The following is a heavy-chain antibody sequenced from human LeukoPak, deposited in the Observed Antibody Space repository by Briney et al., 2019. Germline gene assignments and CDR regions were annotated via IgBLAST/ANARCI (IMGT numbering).Heavy chain of an antibody. CDR2: ISSSGSTI. D-gene: IGHD1-20*01. CDR1: GFTFSDYY. Sequence: PGGALRLSCAASGFTFSDYYMSWIRQTPGKGLEWVSYISSSGSTIYYADSVKGRFTISRDNAKNSLYLQMNSLRAEDTAVYYCASGSKGRRITGVDYYFCYRGKGALVTVCS. CDR3: ASGSKGRRITGVDYYFCY. V-gene: IGHV3-11*01. J-gene: IGHJ4*02.